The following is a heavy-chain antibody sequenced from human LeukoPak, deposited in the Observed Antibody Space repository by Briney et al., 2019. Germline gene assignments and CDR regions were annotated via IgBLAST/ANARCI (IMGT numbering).Heavy chain of an antibody. V-gene: IGHV4-39*01. J-gene: IGHJ4*02. D-gene: IGHD6-13*01. Sequence: SETLSLTCAVYGGSFSGYYWGWIRQPPGKGLEWIGSIHYSGSTYYNPSLRSRVTISVDTSKNQFSLKLSSVTAADTAVYYCARQDGSWSLFDYWGQGTLVTVSS. CDR1: GGSFSGYY. CDR2: IHYSGST. CDR3: ARQDGSWSLFDY.